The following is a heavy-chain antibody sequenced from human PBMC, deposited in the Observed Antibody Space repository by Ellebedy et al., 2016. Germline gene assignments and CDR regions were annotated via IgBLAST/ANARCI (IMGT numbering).Heavy chain of an antibody. CDR2: INPSGGST. J-gene: IGHJ4*02. CDR3: ATDPTGDYGFDY. V-gene: IGHV1-46*01. D-gene: IGHD4-17*01. CDR1: GYTFTSYY. Sequence: ASVKVSCKASGYTFTSYYMHWVRQTPGQGLEWMGIINPSGGSTSYAQKFQGRVTMTEDTSTDTAYMELSSLRSEDTAVYYCATDPTGDYGFDYWGQGTLVTVSS.